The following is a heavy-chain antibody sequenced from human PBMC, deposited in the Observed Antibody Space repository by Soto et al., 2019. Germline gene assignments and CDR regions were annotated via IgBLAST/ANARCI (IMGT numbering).Heavy chain of an antibody. V-gene: IGHV4-59*01. CDR3: ARGIETAGYDFWSGYRRLDYYYYGMDV. D-gene: IGHD3-3*01. CDR2: IYYSGST. CDR1: GGSISSYY. Sequence: PSETLSLTCTVSGGSISSYYWSWIQQPPGKGLEWIGYIYYSGSTNYNPSLKSRVTISVDTSKNQFSLKLSSVTAADTAVYYCARGIETAGYDFWSGYRRLDYYYYGMDVWGQGTTVTVSS. J-gene: IGHJ6*02.